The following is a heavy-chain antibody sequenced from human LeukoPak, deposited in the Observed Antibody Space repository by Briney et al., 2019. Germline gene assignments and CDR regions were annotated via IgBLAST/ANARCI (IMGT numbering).Heavy chain of an antibody. Sequence: GGSLRLSCAASGFTFSSYGMHWVRQAPGKGQEWVAVIWYDGSNKYYADSVKGRFTISRDNSKNTLYLQMNSLRAEDTAVYYCARDDPDEYYFDYWGQGTLVTVSS. CDR1: GFTFSSYG. CDR2: IWYDGSNK. V-gene: IGHV3-33*01. CDR3: ARDDPDEYYFDY. J-gene: IGHJ4*02.